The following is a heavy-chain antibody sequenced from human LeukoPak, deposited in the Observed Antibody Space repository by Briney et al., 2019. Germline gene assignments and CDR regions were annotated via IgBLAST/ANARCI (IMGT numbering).Heavy chain of an antibody. J-gene: IGHJ3*02. CDR2: MSYDGSKI. V-gene: IGHV3-30-3*01. Sequence: GRSLRLSCAASGFTLSRYARHGFPQAPGKGLEWLATMSYDGSKIYYAESVKGRFTISRDTSKNTLYLQMNSLRVEDTAIYYCAQPYSSGWDAFDIWGQGTVVTVSS. CDR3: AQPYSSGWDAFDI. CDR1: GFTLSRYA. D-gene: IGHD6-19*01.